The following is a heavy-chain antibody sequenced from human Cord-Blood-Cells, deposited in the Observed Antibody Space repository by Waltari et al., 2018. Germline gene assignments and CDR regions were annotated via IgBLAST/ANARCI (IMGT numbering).Heavy chain of an antibody. CDR2: INHSGST. CDR3: ARGAAAGNFDY. D-gene: IGHD6-13*01. J-gene: IGHJ4*02. V-gene: IGHV4-34*01. Sequence: QVQLQQWGAGLLKPSETLSLTCAVYGGPFSGYYWSWTRQPPGKGLGWIGEINHSGSTNYNPSLKSRVTISVDTSKNQFSLKLSSVTAADTAVYYCARGAAAGNFDYWGQGTLVTVSS. CDR1: GGPFSGYY.